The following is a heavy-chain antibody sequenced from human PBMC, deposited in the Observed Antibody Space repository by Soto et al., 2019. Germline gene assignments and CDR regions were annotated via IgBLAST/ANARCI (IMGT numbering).Heavy chain of an antibody. CDR1: GYTFTSYD. D-gene: IGHD2-2*01. V-gene: IGHV1-8*01. CDR3: ARGHLYCSSTSCYDDYYYYYMDV. Sequence: GASVKVSCKASGYTFTSYDINWVRQATGQGLEWMGWMNPNSGNTGYAQKFQGRVTMTRNTSISTANMELSSLRSEDTAVYYCARGHLYCSSTSCYDDYYYYYMDVWGKGTTVTVSS. CDR2: MNPNSGNT. J-gene: IGHJ6*03.